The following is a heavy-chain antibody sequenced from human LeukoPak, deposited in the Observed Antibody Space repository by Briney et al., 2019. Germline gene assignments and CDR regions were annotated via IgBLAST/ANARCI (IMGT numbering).Heavy chain of an antibody. V-gene: IGHV4-34*01. D-gene: IGHD4-23*01. CDR3: ARERNDDYGGNSDAFDI. J-gene: IGHJ3*02. CDR1: GGSFSGYY. Sequence: PSETLSLTCAVYGGSFSGYYWSWIRQPPGKGLEWIGEINHSGSTNYNPSLKSRVTISVDTSKNQFSLKLSSVTAADTAVYYCARERNDDYGGNSDAFDIWGQGTMVTVSS. CDR2: INHSGST.